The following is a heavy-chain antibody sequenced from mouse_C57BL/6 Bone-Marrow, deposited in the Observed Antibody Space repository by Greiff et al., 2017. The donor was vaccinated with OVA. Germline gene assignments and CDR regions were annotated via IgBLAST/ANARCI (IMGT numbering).Heavy chain of an antibody. CDR2: IDPSDSYT. D-gene: IGHD2-5*01. J-gene: IGHJ1*03. Sequence: QVQLQQPGAELVKPGASVKLSCKASGYTFTSYWMQWVKQRPGQGLEWIGEIDPSDSYTNYNQKFKGKATLTVDTSSSTAYMQLSSLTSEDSAVYYCAREGWDYINSNWYVDVWGTGTTVTVSS. CDR1: GYTFTSYW. CDR3: AREGWDYINSNWYVDV. V-gene: IGHV1-50*01.